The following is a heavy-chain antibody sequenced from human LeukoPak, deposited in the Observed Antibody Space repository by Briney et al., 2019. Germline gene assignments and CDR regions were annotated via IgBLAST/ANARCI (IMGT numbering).Heavy chain of an antibody. V-gene: IGHV3-33*08. D-gene: IGHD3-16*01. CDR3: ARDGGSRYFDY. CDR2: IWYDGSNK. J-gene: IGHJ4*02. Sequence: GGSLRLSCAASGFIFNNYGMHWVRQAPGKGLEWVAVIWYDGSNKYYADSVKGRFTISRDNSKNTLYLQMNSLRAEDTAGYYCARDGGSRYFDYWGQGTLVTVSS. CDR1: GFIFNNYG.